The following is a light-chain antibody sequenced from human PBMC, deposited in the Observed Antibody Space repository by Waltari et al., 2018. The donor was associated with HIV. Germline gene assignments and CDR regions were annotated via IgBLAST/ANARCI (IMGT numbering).Light chain of an antibody. Sequence: EIVLPQSPGTLSLSQADSATLSCRASQSVTSSYLAWYQPKPGQSTRLLIYVASSRATGIPDRVSGSGSRTDVTLTISRLEPEDFAVYYCQQYGRSPWTFGQGTKVEIK. J-gene: IGKJ1*01. CDR2: VAS. V-gene: IGKV3-20*01. CDR3: QQYGRSPWT. CDR1: QSVTSSY.